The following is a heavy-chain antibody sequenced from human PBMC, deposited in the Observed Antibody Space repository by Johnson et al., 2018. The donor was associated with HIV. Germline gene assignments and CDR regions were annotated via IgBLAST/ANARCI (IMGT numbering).Heavy chain of an antibody. V-gene: IGHV3-9*01. D-gene: IGHD6-13*01. Sequence: VQLVESGGGLVQPGRSLRLSCAASGFTFDDYAMHWVRQAPGKGLEWVSGISWNSGSIGYADSVKGRFTISRDNAKNSLYLQLNSLRTEDTAVYYCARDGRLAAAGAWGAFDIWGQGTMVTVSS. CDR3: ARDGRLAAAGAWGAFDI. J-gene: IGHJ3*02. CDR2: ISWNSGSI. CDR1: GFTFDDYA.